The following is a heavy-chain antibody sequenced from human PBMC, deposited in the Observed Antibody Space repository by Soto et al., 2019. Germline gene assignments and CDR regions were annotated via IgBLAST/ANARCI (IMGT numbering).Heavy chain of an antibody. V-gene: IGHV3-73*01. J-gene: IGHJ4*02. CDR1: GFTFSGSA. D-gene: IGHD4-17*01. CDR3: TSQNSTTVTTNPPRRYYFDY. Sequence: EVQLVESGGGLVQPGGSLKLSCAASGFTFSGSAMHWVRQASGKGLEWVGRIRSKANSYATAYAASVKGRFTISRDDSKNTAYLQMNSLKTEDTAVYYCTSQNSTTVTTNPPRRYYFDYWGQGTRVTVSS. CDR2: IRSKANSYAT.